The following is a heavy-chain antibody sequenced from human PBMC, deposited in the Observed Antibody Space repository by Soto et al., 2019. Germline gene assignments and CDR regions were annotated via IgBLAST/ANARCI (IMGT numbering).Heavy chain of an antibody. CDR1: GGTFSSYA. J-gene: IGHJ5*02. CDR2: IIPIFGTA. Sequence: QVQLVQSGAEVKKPGSSVKVSCKASGGTFSSYAITWVRQAPGQGLEWMGGIIPIFGTANYAQKFQARVTIXXXXXXXXAYXXLXXXXXXXTAVXXXAXDRXPSXGYYPYWFDPWGQGTLVTVSS. D-gene: IGHD3-22*01. V-gene: IGHV1-69*05. CDR3: AXDRXPSXGYYPYWFDP.